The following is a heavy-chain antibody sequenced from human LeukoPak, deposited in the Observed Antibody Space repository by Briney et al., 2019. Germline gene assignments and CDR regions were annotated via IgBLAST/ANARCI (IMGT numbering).Heavy chain of an antibody. V-gene: IGHV3-53*01. Sequence: GGSLRLSCVDSGINFNTYVMNWVRQAPGKGLEWVSVIYSGGRTFYADSVKGRFTISRDNSKNTLYLQMNSLRAEDTAVYYCAIYDSSGYYNYWGQGTLVTVSS. J-gene: IGHJ4*02. CDR2: IYSGGRT. CDR3: AIYDSSGYYNY. D-gene: IGHD3-22*01. CDR1: GINFNTYV.